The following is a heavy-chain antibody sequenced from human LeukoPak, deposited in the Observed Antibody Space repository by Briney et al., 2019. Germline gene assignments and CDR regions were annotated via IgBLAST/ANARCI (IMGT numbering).Heavy chain of an antibody. D-gene: IGHD3-10*01. CDR2: INPNSGGT. V-gene: IGHV1-2*02. Sequence: ASVKVSCKASGYTFTGYYMHWARQAPGQGLEWMGWINPNSGGTNYAQKFQGRVTMTRDTSISTAYMELSSLRSDDTAVYYCTRGEGGYFGSGSFVFWGQGTLVTVSS. J-gene: IGHJ4*02. CDR3: TRGEGGYFGSGSFVF. CDR1: GYTFTGYY.